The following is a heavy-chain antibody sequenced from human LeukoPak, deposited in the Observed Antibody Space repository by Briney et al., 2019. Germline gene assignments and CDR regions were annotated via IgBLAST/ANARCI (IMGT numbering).Heavy chain of an antibody. CDR2: ISSSITTT. CDR3: ARSLTGGFSIYAPVAY. J-gene: IGHJ4*02. Sequence: PGGSLRLSCAASGFNFSDFSMNWVRQAPGKGLEWVSYISSSITTTYYLDSVKGRFIVSRDNAKNSLYLQMNSLRAEDTAVYYCARSLTGGFSIYAPVAYWGQGVQVTVSS. D-gene: IGHD5/OR15-5a*01. V-gene: IGHV3-48*01. CDR1: GFNFSDFS.